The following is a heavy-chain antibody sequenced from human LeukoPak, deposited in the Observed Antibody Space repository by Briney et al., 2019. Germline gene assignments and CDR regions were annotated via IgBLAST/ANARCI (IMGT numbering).Heavy chain of an antibody. CDR2: IIPIFGTA. Sequence: GASVKVSCKASGGTFSSYAISWVRQAPGQGLEWMGGIIPIFGTANYAQKFQGRVTITADKSTSTAYMELSSLRSEDTAVYYCARDPRQGATHFDYWGQGTLVTVSS. J-gene: IGHJ4*02. CDR3: ARDPRQGATHFDY. V-gene: IGHV1-69*06. CDR1: GGTFSSYA. D-gene: IGHD1-26*01.